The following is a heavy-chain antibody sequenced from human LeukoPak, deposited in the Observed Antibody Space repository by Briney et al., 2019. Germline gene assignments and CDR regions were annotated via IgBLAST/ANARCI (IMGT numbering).Heavy chain of an antibody. CDR3: ARFPSSSTSTIPFYNYMDV. V-gene: IGHV4-39*02. CDR2: SYYTGST. J-gene: IGHJ6*03. Sequence: PSETLSLTCTVSGGSISSSSYYWGWIRQPPGKGLEWIGFSYYTGSTYYNPSLKSRVTISVDTSKSHFSLRLSSVTAADTAVYYCARFPSSSTSTIPFYNYMDVWGKGTTATVSS. D-gene: IGHD2-21*01. CDR1: GGSISSSSYY.